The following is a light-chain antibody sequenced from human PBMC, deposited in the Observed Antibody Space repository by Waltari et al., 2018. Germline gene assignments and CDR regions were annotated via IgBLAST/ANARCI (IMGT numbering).Light chain of an antibody. Sequence: QSVLTQPPSASGPPGQRVTISCSGRSSNIGSNTVNWYQQLPGTAPKLLINSNNQRPSGVPDRFSGSKSGTSASLAISGLQSEDEADYYCAAWDDSLNGWVFGGGTKLTVL. V-gene: IGLV1-44*01. J-gene: IGLJ3*02. CDR1: SSNIGSNT. CDR3: AAWDDSLNGWV. CDR2: SNN.